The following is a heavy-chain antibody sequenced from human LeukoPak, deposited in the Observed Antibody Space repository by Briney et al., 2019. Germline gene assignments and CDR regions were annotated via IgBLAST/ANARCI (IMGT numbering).Heavy chain of an antibody. CDR1: GFTFSSYG. CDR3: AKDLLALWENTMVRGVIITFSGLDP. J-gene: IGHJ5*02. D-gene: IGHD3-10*01. V-gene: IGHV3-30*18. Sequence: GGSLRLSCAASGFTFSSYGMHWVRQAPGKGLEWVAVISYDGSNKYYADSVKGRFTISRDNSKNTLYLQMNSLRAEDTAVYYCAKDLLALWENTMVRGVIITFSGLDPWGQGTLVTVSS. CDR2: ISYDGSNK.